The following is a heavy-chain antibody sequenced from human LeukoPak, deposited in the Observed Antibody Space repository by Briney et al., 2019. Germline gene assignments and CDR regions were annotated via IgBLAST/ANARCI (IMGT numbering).Heavy chain of an antibody. CDR2: ISGSGGST. CDR1: GFTFSSYA. CDR3: AKCLGARECSSSSEPYDD. J-gene: IGHJ4*02. V-gene: IGHV3-23*01. D-gene: IGHD6-6*01. Sequence: GGSLSLSCAASGFTFSSYAMSWVRQAPGKGLEWVSAISGSGGSTYHADSVKGRFTISRDNSKNTLYLQMNNLRAEDTAVYYCAKCLGARECSSSSEPYDDWGQGTLVTVSS.